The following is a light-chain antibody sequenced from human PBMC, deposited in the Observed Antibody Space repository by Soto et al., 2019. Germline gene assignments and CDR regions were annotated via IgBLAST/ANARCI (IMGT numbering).Light chain of an antibody. CDR1: QSVSNF. CDR3: QQYGSSPP. V-gene: IGKV3-11*01. CDR2: DAS. Sequence: MLTQSPSTLSLSPGERATLSCRASQSVSNFLAWYQQIPGQAPSLLIYDASNRATGIPARFSGGGSGTDFTLTISRLEPEDFAVYYCQQYGSSPPFGQGTRLEIK. J-gene: IGKJ5*01.